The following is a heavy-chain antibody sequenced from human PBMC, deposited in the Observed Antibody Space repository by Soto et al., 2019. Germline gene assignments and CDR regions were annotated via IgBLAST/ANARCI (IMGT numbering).Heavy chain of an antibody. D-gene: IGHD4-17*01. CDR1: GGTSSTYT. Sequence: QVHLVQSGAEVRKPGSSVKVSCKASGGTSSTYTISWVRQAPGQGLEWMGRIIAVLGITNYAQSFQGRVTITADKSTSTAYMELSSLRSEDTAVYYRAREEGTVTYDYWGQGTLVTVSS. CDR3: AREEGTVTYDY. J-gene: IGHJ4*02. CDR2: IIAVLGIT. V-gene: IGHV1-69*08.